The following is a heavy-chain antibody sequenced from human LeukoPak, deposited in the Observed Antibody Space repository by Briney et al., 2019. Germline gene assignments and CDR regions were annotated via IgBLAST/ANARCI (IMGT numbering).Heavy chain of an antibody. CDR1: GFTFSSYW. J-gene: IGHJ4*01. Sequence: GGSLRLSCAASGFTFSSYWMAWVRQAPGKGLEWVADIKGDGSEKRCEDSVKGRFTVSRDNAKNSLYLQMNSLRVEDTAVYYCARDVGWFRFDYWGHGTLVTASS. CDR3: ARDVGWFRFDY. D-gene: IGHD2-15*01. V-gene: IGHV3-7*03. CDR2: IKGDGSEK.